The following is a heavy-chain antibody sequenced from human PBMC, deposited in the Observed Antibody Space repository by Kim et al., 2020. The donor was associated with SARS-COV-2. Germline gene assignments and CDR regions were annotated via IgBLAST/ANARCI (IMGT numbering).Heavy chain of an antibody. CDR2: INHSGST. J-gene: IGHJ4*02. Sequence: SETLSLTCAVYGGSFSGYYWSWIRQPPGKGLEWIGEINHSGSTNYNPSLKSRVTISVDTSKNQFSLKLSSVTAADTAVYYCARGSIADYWGQGTLFTVSS. CDR3: ARGSIADY. CDR1: GGSFSGYY. V-gene: IGHV4-34*01. D-gene: IGHD6-6*01.